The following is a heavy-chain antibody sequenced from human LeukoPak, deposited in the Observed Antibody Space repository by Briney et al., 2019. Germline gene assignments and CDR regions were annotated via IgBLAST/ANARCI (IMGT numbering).Heavy chain of an antibody. CDR2: IYSSGSS. CDR3: ARPRDYGFDD. D-gene: IGHD4-17*01. CDR1: GGSISTNNYY. Sequence: SETLSLTCTVSGGSISTNNYYWGWIRQPLGKGLEWIGTIYSSGSSYYNSSLKSRVTISLDTSKNQFSLQLKSLTAVDTAVYYCARPRDYGFDDWGQGTLVTVSS. J-gene: IGHJ4*02. V-gene: IGHV4-39*01.